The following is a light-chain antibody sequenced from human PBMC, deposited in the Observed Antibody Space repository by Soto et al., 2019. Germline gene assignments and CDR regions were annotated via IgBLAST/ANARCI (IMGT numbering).Light chain of an antibody. CDR1: TSNMGSNI. Sequence: QSVLTQPPSASGTPGQRVTISCSGSTSNMGSNIVNWYQQLPGTAPKLLIYTNNQRPSGVPKRFSGSKSGTSASLGISGLQSEDEADYSCASWDDSLNAWVFGGGTKLTVL. V-gene: IGLV1-44*01. CDR3: ASWDDSLNAWV. J-gene: IGLJ3*02. CDR2: TNN.